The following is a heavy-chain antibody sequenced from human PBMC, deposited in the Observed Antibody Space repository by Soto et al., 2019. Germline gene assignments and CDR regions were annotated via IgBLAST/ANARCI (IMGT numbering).Heavy chain of an antibody. CDR3: AREQGAAAGTPLDYYGMDV. V-gene: IGHV3-21*01. D-gene: IGHD6-13*01. CDR1: GFTFSSYS. J-gene: IGHJ6*02. Sequence: GGSLRLSCAASGFTFSSYSMNWVRQAPGKGLEWVSSISSSSSYIYYADSVKGRFTISRDNAKNSLYLQMNSLRAEDTAVYYCAREQGAAAGTPLDYYGMDVGGQGTTVTVSS. CDR2: ISSSSSYI.